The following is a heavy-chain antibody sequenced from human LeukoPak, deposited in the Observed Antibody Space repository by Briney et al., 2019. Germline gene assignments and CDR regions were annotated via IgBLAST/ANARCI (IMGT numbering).Heavy chain of an antibody. CDR3: ARDLLAGQFDY. D-gene: IGHD3-9*01. Sequence: GGSLRLSCAASGFTFSSYGMHWVRQAPGQGLEWVAVIWYDGSNKYYADSVKGRFTISRDNSKNTLYLQMNSLRAEDTAVYYCARDLLAGQFDYWGQGTLVTVSS. CDR1: GFTFSSYG. V-gene: IGHV3-33*01. CDR2: IWYDGSNK. J-gene: IGHJ4*02.